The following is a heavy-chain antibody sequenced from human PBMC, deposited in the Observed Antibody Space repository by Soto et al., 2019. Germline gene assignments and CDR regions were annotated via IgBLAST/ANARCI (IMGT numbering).Heavy chain of an antibody. V-gene: IGHV5-10-1*04. CDR2: IDPSGSYI. CDR1: GYSFTSYW. J-gene: IGHJ6*02. D-gene: IGHD2-21*02. Sequence: GESLKISCKGSGYSFTSYWISWVRQMPGKGLEWMGRIDPSGSYIDYSPSFQGQVTIAVDKSTSTAYLQWGSLKASDTAIYFCARSSPYFYSGMDVWGQGTTVTVSS. CDR3: ARSSPYFYSGMDV.